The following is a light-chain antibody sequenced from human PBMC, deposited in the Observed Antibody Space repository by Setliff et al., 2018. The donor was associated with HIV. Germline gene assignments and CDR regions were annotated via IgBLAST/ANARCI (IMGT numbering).Light chain of an antibody. CDR2: KND. J-gene: IGLJ1*01. Sequence: QSALTQPPSASGAPGQRVTISCSGSLSNIGSNYVYWYQQFPGTAPKLLIFKNDQRPSGVPDRISASKSRTSASLAISGLRSEDDADYYCAAWDDTLTDYVFGTGTKGTV. CDR3: AAWDDTLTDYV. V-gene: IGLV1-47*01. CDR1: LSNIGSNY.